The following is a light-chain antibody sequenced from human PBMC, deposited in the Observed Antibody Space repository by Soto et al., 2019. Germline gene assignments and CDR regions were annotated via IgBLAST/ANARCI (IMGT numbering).Light chain of an antibody. CDR2: DAS. CDR3: QQPYT. V-gene: IGKV3-11*01. CDR1: QSVSSY. Sequence: EIVLTQSPATLALYPGERATLSCRASQSVSSYLAGYQQKPGQAPRLLIYDASNRATGIPARFSGSGSGTDFTLTISSLEPEEFAVYYCQQPYTFGQGTKREIK. J-gene: IGKJ2*01.